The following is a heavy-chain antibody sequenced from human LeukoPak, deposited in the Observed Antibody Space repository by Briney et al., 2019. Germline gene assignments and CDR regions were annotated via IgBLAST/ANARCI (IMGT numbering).Heavy chain of an antibody. Sequence: PSETLSLTCTVSGGSISSSSYYWGWIRQPPGKGLEWIGSIYYSGSTYYNPSLKSRVTISVDTSKNQFSLKLSSVTAADTAVYYCARDHSYYDILTGYFNRGLVYWGQGTLVTVSS. V-gene: IGHV4-39*07. D-gene: IGHD3-9*01. CDR3: ARDHSYYDILTGYFNRGLVY. J-gene: IGHJ4*02. CDR2: IYYSGST. CDR1: GGSISSSSYY.